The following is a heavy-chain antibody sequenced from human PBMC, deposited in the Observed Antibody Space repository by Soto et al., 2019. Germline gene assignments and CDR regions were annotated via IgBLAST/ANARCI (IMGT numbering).Heavy chain of an antibody. Sequence: QVQLVQSGAEVKKPGSSVKVSCKASGGTFSSYAISWVRQAPGQGLEWMGGIIPIFGTANYAQKCQGRVTITADESTSTAYMELSSLRSEDTAVYYCARGVPLCGGDCYTNLFDPWGQGTLVTVSS. J-gene: IGHJ5*02. CDR3: ARGVPLCGGDCYTNLFDP. V-gene: IGHV1-69*12. D-gene: IGHD2-21*02. CDR2: IIPIFGTA. CDR1: GGTFSSYA.